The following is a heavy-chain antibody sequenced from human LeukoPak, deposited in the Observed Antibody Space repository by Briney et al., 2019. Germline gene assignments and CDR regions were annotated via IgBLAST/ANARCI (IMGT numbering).Heavy chain of an antibody. D-gene: IGHD3-10*01. CDR1: GISLSNYA. CDR3: AKRGVVIRGLLVIGYHQEAYHYDF. V-gene: IGHV3-23*01. J-gene: IGHJ4*02. CDR2: TSERGGST. Sequence: SGGSLRLSCVVSGISLSNYAMTWVRQAPGKGLEWVSYTSERGGSTTYADSVKGRFTISRDTSLNTLYLQMNNLRAEDTAVYFCAKRGVVIRGLLVIGYHQEAYHYDFWGQGVLVTVSS.